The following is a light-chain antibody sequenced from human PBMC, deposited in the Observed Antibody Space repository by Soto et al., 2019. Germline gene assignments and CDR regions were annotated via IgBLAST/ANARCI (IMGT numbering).Light chain of an antibody. J-gene: IGKJ4*01. CDR2: DAS. V-gene: IGKV3-11*01. CDR1: QSVSSF. Sequence: VLTQSPATLSLSPGERAALSCRASQSVSSFLAWYQQKPGQAPRLLIYDASHRATGIPARFSGSGSGTDFTLTISNLEPEDFAVYYCQQRGDWPLTFGGGTKV. CDR3: QQRGDWPLT.